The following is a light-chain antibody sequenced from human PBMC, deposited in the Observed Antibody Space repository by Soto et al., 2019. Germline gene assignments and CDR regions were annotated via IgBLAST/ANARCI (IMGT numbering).Light chain of an antibody. CDR3: QQYQSYSWT. CDR2: KAS. V-gene: IGKV1-5*03. Sequence: DIQMTQSPSTLSASVGDRVTITCRASQTISNSLAWYQQKPGKAPKLLIYKASTLESGVPFRFSGIGSGTEFTLAISSLQPDDFATYYCQQYQSYSWTFGQGTRVEIK. CDR1: QTISNS. J-gene: IGKJ1*01.